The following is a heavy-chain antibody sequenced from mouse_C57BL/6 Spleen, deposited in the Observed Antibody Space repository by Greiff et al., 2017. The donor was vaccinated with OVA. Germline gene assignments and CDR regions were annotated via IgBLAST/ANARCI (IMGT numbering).Heavy chain of an antibody. CDR1: GYTFTSYW. D-gene: IGHD1-1*01. J-gene: IGHJ3*01. V-gene: IGHV1-55*01. Sequence: VQLQQPGAELVKPGASVKMSCKASGYTFTSYWITWVKQRPGQGLEWIGDIYPGSGSTNYNAQFKSKATLTVDTSSSTAYMQLSILTSEDSSVDYCATYYTGSIPGWFAYWGQGTLVTVSA. CDR3: ATYYTGSIPGWFAY. CDR2: IYPGSGST.